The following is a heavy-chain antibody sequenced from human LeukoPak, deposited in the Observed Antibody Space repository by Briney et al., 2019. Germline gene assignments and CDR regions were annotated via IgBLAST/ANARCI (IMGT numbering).Heavy chain of an antibody. CDR2: ISSEGSNK. CDR3: AKDAEGIRYFDWLLDF. Sequence: GGSLRLSCVVSGFTFSNCGMHWVRQAPGKGLEWVAVISSEGSNKYYADSVKGRFTISRDSYKSTLYLHMNNLRAEDTATYFCAKDAEGIRYFDWLLDFWGQGTLVTVSS. D-gene: IGHD3-9*01. CDR1: GFTFSNCG. V-gene: IGHV3-30*18. J-gene: IGHJ4*02.